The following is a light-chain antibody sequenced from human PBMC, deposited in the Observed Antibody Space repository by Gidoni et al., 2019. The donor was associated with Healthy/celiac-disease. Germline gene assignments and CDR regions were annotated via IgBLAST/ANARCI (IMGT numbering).Light chain of an antibody. CDR3: QQYNSYPYT. Sequence: DIQMTQSPSTLSASVGDRVTLTCRASQSISSWLAWYPQKPGKAPKLLIYKASSLESGVPSRFSGSGSGTEFTLTISSLQPDDFATYYCQQYNSYPYTFGQGTKLEIK. CDR2: KAS. V-gene: IGKV1-5*03. CDR1: QSISSW. J-gene: IGKJ2*01.